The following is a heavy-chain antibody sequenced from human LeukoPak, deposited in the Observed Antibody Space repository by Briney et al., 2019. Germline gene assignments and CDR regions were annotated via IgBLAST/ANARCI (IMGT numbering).Heavy chain of an antibody. V-gene: IGHV1-24*01. D-gene: IGHD2/OR15-2a*01. CDR2: FDPEDGER. Sequence: ASVKVSCKVSGYTLTDLSMHWVRQAPGKGLEWMGGFDPEDGERIFAEKFQGRVIMTEDTSTDTAYMELSSLTSEDTAVYYCSTLLRSNYLDHWGQGTLVTVAS. CDR3: STLLRSNYLDH. J-gene: IGHJ4*02. CDR1: GYTLTDLS.